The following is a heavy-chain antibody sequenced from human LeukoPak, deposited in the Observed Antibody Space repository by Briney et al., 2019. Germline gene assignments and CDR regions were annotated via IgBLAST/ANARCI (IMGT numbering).Heavy chain of an antibody. CDR3: AKDRSIGTYYTFDH. CDR2: ISASAAMT. Sequence: GGSLRLSCEASGFNFNNYVMTWVRQAPGKGLEWVSSISASAAMTYYADSVKGRFTVSRDNSNNRLYLQMSGLTAADTAVYYCAKDRSIGTYYTFDHWGQGTLVTVSS. D-gene: IGHD1-26*01. V-gene: IGHV3-23*01. CDR1: GFNFNNYV. J-gene: IGHJ4*02.